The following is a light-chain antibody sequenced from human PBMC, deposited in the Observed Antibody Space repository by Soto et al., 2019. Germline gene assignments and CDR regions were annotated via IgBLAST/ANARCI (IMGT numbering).Light chain of an antibody. V-gene: IGKV1-39*01. CDR3: QQSYSSPWT. CDR2: AAS. CDR1: QSISNY. J-gene: IGKJ1*01. Sequence: DIPMTQSPSSLSASVGDRVTITCRASQSISNYLNWYQQKPGKAPNLLIYAASTLQSGVPSRFSGGGSGTDFTLAISSLQAEGFATYYWQQSYSSPWTFGQGTKVDIK.